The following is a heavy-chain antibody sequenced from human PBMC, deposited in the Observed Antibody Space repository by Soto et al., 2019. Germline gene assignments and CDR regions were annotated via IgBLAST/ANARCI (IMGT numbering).Heavy chain of an antibody. V-gene: IGHV3-48*03. CDR1: AFDSSRSE. CDR3: TNYGGRWWLRS. D-gene: IGHD5-12*01. CDR2: RPAGGQGI. Sequence: GRCLRRACEASAFDSSRSEMNCVREEPGKGLEWMAFRPAGGQGIYYAHSVRNRFTITTDNARSSLYLIMNRLTVEDTAVYYCTNYGGRWWLRSWG. J-gene: IGHJ5*01.